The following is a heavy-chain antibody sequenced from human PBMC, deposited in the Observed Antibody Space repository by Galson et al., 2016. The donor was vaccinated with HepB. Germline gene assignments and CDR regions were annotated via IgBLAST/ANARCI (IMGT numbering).Heavy chain of an antibody. V-gene: IGHV3-72*01. CDR1: GFTFSDHY. D-gene: IGHD1-26*01. CDR3: ARFSGRYNGDCDY. CDR2: SRNKANSYTT. J-gene: IGHJ4*02. Sequence: SLRLSCAASGFTFSDHYMDWVRQAPGKGLEWVGRSRNKANSYTTEYAASVKGRFTISRDDSESSLYLQMNSLKTEDTAVYYCARFSGRYNGDCDYWGQGTLVTVSS.